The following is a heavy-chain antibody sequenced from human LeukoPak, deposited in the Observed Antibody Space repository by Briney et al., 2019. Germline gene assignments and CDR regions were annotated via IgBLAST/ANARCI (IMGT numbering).Heavy chain of an antibody. J-gene: IGHJ6*02. D-gene: IGHD6-13*01. CDR1: GFTLSSFW. V-gene: IGHV3-7*04. CDR3: ARASLYSNRYYGMDV. Sequence: GGSLRLSCAASGFTLSSFWMSWVRQAPGKGLEWVGNIKEDAREKCYADSVKGRFTISRDNAKNSLYLQMNSLRAEDTAVYYCARASLYSNRYYGMDVWGQGTTVTVSS. CDR2: IKEDAREK.